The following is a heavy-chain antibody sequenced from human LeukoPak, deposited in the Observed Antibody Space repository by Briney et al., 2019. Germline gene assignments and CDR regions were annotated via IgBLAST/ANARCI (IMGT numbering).Heavy chain of an antibody. J-gene: IGHJ4*02. Sequence: SETLSLACTVSGGSISSYYWSWIRQPPGKGLEWIGYIYYSGSTNYNPSLKSRVTISVDTSKNQFSLKLSSVTAADTAVYYCARGYCSGGSCYSFDYWGQGTLVTVSS. D-gene: IGHD2-15*01. CDR2: IYYSGST. CDR1: GGSISSYY. V-gene: IGHV4-59*01. CDR3: ARGYCSGGSCYSFDY.